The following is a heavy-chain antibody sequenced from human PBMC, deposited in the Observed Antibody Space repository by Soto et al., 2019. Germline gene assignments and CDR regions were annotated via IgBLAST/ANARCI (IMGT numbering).Heavy chain of an antibody. CDR3: ARVLYCSSTSCYDYNNYGNWFAP. Sequence: EVQLVESGGGLVQPGGSLRLSCAASGFTFSSYEMNWVRQAPGKGLEWISYIGSSGYTIYYADSVKGRFTISRDNAKNSLYLKMNSLRADDTAFYYCARVLYCSSTSCYDYNNYGNWFAPGGQGTLVTVSS. CDR1: GFTFSSYE. J-gene: IGHJ5*02. V-gene: IGHV3-48*03. D-gene: IGHD2-2*01. CDR2: IGSSGYTI.